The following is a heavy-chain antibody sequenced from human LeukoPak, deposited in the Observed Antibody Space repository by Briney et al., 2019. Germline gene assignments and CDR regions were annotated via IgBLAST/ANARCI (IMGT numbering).Heavy chain of an antibody. CDR3: AKTLWGLTLLSSDY. CDR2: ISLSSSAI. V-gene: IGHV3-48*01. D-gene: IGHD3-16*01. Sequence: GGSLRLSCAASGFTFSSYSMTWVRQAPGKGLEWVSYISLSSSAIYYADSVKGRFTISRDNAKNSLYLQMNSLRLEDTAVYWCAKTLWGLTLLSSDYWGQGTLVTVSS. CDR1: GFTFSSYS. J-gene: IGHJ4*02.